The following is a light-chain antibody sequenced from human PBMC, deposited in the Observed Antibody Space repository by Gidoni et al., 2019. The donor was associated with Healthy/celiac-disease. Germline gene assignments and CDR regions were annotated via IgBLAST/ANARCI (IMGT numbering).Light chain of an antibody. CDR1: KGISSA. J-gene: IGKJ4*01. V-gene: IGKV1D-13*01. CDR2: DAS. Sequence: AIQLTQSPSSLSASVGDRVTITCRASKGISSALAWYQQKPGKAPKLLIYDASSLESGVPSRFSGSGSGTDFTLTISSLQPEDFATYYCQQFNNYPFFGGGTKVEIK. CDR3: QQFNNYPF.